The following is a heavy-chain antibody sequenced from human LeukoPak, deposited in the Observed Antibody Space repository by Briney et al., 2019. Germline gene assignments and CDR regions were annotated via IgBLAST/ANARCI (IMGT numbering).Heavy chain of an antibody. CDR1: GFTLSSNY. CDR3: ARGSYGSGSPHDY. Sequence: PGGSLRLSCAASGFTLSSNYMSWVRQAPGKGLEWVAVIYSGGSPYYPDSVKVRFTTSRHNAKNSLYMQMNSLRAEDTAVYYCARGSYGSGSPHDYWGQGTLVTVSS. D-gene: IGHD3-10*01. J-gene: IGHJ4*02. V-gene: IGHV3-53*01. CDR2: IYSGGSP.